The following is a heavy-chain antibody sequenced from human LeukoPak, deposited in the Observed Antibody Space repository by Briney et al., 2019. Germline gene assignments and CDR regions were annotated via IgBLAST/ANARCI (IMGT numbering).Heavy chain of an antibody. CDR1: GFRFSTYA. CDR2: LSYDGSTK. J-gene: IGHJ4*02. CDR3: ARDSSVRGVISD. D-gene: IGHD3-10*01. Sequence: PGRSLRLSCAASGFRFSTYAMHWVRQAPGKGLEWVAVLSYDGSTKYYADSVKGRFTISRDNSKNTLYLQMNSLRAEDTAVYFCARDSSVRGVISDWGQGALLTVSS. V-gene: IGHV3-30*04.